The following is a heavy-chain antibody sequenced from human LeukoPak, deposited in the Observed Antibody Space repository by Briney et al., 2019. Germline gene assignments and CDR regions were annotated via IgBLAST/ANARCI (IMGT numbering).Heavy chain of an antibody. D-gene: IGHD3-16*02. J-gene: IGHJ4*02. V-gene: IGHV3-23*01. CDR2: PSGSAGGT. CDR3: AKRGVVVLVFLVGFHKEAYYFDS. Sequence: PGGSLRLSCGVSGITLSNYGMSWVRQAPGKGLEWVAGPSGSAGGTNYADSVKGRFTISRDNSKNTLFLQMDRLRAEDTALYFCAKRGVVVLVFLVGFHKEAYYFDSWGQGAQVTVSS. CDR1: GITLSNYG.